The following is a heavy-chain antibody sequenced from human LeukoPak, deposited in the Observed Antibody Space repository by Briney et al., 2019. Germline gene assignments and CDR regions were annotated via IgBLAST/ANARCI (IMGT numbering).Heavy chain of an antibody. Sequence: SETLSLTCSVSGDSIIGYYWGWIRQPPGKGLEWIGNIYYTGNTYYNSSLKSRVTISLDTSKNQFSLKVISMTAADTAAYYCAREESADPRRVLWGQGTPVTVSS. J-gene: IGHJ4*02. CDR3: AREESADPRRVL. CDR1: GDSIIGYY. V-gene: IGHV4-39*07. CDR2: IYYTGNT.